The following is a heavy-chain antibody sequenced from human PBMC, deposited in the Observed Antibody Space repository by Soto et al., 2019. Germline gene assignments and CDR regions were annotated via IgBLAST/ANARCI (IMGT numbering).Heavy chain of an antibody. CDR2: IRRNAYGGTT. Sequence: PGGSLRLSCTTSGFTFGDYALSWVRQAPGKGLEWVGFIRRNAYGGTTDYAASVKGRFTISRDDSKSIAYLQMNSLRTEDTALYYCTRASSSDFDFWGQGTLVTVSS. D-gene: IGHD3-10*01. J-gene: IGHJ4*02. CDR3: TRASSSDFDF. CDR1: GFTFGDYA. V-gene: IGHV3-49*04.